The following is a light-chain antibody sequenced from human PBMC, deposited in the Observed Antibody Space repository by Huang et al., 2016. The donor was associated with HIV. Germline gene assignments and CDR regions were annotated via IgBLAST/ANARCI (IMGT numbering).Light chain of an antibody. J-gene: IGKJ1*01. CDR2: RAS. CDR1: QSISSW. Sequence: DIQMTQSPSTLSASVGDRVTITCRASQSISSWLGWYQQKPGKAPKLLIYRASSLESGVPSRCNGSGSGTEVTLTISSLQPDDFTTYYCQQYNSYPWTFGQGTEVEIK. CDR3: QQYNSYPWT. V-gene: IGKV1-5*03.